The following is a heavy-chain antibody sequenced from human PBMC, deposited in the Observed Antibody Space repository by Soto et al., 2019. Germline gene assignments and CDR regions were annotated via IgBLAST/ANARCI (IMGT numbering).Heavy chain of an antibody. V-gene: IGHV1-18*01. CDR3: VRDLNGAAGGGY. CDR1: GYTFINHG. J-gene: IGHJ4*02. CDR2: IYPYNGNT. D-gene: IGHD6-13*01. Sequence: ASVKVSCKSSGYTFINHGIFWVRQAPGQGLEWMAWIYPYNGNTNYAQKFLGRVTLTTDTSTSTAYMDLRSLTSDDTAIYYCVRDLNGAAGGGYWDQGTLVTSPQ.